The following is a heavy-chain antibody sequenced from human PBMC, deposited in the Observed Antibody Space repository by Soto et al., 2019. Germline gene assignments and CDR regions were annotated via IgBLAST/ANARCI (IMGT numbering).Heavy chain of an antibody. V-gene: IGHV4-39*07. CDR3: ARQSTVTTTFGT. CDR1: GGSISSSSYY. J-gene: IGHJ5*02. D-gene: IGHD4-17*01. CDR2: IYHSGST. Sequence: SETLSLTCTVSGGSISSSSYYGGWIRQPPGKGLEWIWYIYHSGSTYYNSSLQSRVTISVDRSKNQFSLKLGSVTAADTAVYYWARQSTVTTTFGTWGQGTLVTVSS.